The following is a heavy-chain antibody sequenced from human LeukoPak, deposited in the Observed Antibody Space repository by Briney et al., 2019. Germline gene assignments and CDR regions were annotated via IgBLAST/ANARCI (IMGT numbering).Heavy chain of an antibody. Sequence: GGSLRLFCVASGFTFSSCAIHWVRQSSGKGLEWICLMDNDTNLYATALAASVKGRFTVSRDESTNTAHLHMNSLKTKDTALYYCTRDSGTYTWFDPWGQGTLVTVSS. CDR2: MDNDTNLYAT. V-gene: IGHV3-73*01. D-gene: IGHD1-26*01. CDR1: GFTFSSCA. J-gene: IGHJ5*02. CDR3: TRDSGTYTWFDP.